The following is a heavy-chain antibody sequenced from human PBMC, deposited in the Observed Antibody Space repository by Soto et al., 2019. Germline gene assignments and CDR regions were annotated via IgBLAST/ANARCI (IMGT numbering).Heavy chain of an antibody. D-gene: IGHD1-1*01. Sequence: SETLSLTCTVSGASISGFYWSWIRKSAGKGLEWIGRIYATGTTDYNPSLKSRVMMSVDTSKKQFSLKLRSVTAADTAVYYCVRDGTKTLPGWFDPWGQGISVTVSS. V-gene: IGHV4-4*07. CDR1: GASISGFY. J-gene: IGHJ5*02. CDR3: VRDGTKTLPGWFDP. CDR2: IYATGTT.